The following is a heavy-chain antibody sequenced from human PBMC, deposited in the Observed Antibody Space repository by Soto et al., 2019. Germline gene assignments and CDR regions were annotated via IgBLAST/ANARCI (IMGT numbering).Heavy chain of an antibody. CDR2: IIPIFGTA. D-gene: IGHD3-3*01. CDR3: ARGGSIFGGIKIPFQY. J-gene: IGHJ4*02. CDR1: GGTSSSYA. Sequence: SVKVSCKASGGTSSSYAISWVLQAPGQGLEWMGGIIPIFGTANYAQKFQGRVTITADESTSTAYMELSSLTSDDTAVYFCARGGSIFGGIKIPFQYWGPGTLVTVSS. V-gene: IGHV1-69*13.